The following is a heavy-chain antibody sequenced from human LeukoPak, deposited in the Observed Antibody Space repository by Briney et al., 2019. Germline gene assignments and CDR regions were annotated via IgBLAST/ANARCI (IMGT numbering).Heavy chain of an antibody. D-gene: IGHD1-26*01. CDR1: GFTFSSYS. V-gene: IGHV3-21*01. CDR3: ARDLEGAFDY. Sequence: XGSLRLSCAASGFTFSSYSMNWVRQAPGKGLEWVSSISSSSSYIYYADSVKGRFTISRDNAKNSLYLQMNSLRAEDTAVYYCARDLEGAFDYWGQGTLVTVSS. CDR2: ISSSSSYI. J-gene: IGHJ4*02.